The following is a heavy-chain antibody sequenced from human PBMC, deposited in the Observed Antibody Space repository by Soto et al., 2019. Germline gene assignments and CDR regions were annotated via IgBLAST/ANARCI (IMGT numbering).Heavy chain of an antibody. CDR1: GASLNDFS. J-gene: IGHJ4*02. CDR2: VSYSGRT. Sequence: QVQLRESGPGLVRPSETLSLSCSVSGASLNDFSWSWIRQPPGRGLEWIGCVSYSGRTTYSPSLKSRVTISLDTSKNAFSLNLTSMTAADTAIYYCARHFLGQARQRLFADYWGQGTLATVSS. CDR3: ARHFLGQARQRLFADY. D-gene: IGHD3-3*01. V-gene: IGHV4-59*08.